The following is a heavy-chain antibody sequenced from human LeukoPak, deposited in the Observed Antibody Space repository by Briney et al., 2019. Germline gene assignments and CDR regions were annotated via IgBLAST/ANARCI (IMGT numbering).Heavy chain of an antibody. Sequence: GGSLRLSCAASGFTVSSNYKSWVRQAPGKGLEWVSVIYSGGSTYYADSVKGRFTISRDNSKNTLYLQMNSLRTEDTAVYYCARYSYGHFDYWGQGTLVTVSS. D-gene: IGHD5-18*01. J-gene: IGHJ4*02. CDR3: ARYSYGHFDY. CDR1: GFTVSSNY. CDR2: IYSGGST. V-gene: IGHV3-53*01.